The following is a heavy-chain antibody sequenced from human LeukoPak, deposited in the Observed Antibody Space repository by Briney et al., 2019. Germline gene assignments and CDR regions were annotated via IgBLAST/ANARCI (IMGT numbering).Heavy chain of an antibody. V-gene: IGHV3-7*03. CDR2: IKQDGSEK. CDR3: ATSYSYGPRRFDY. J-gene: IGHJ4*02. Sequence: GGSLRPSCAASGFTFSSYWMSWVRQAPGKGLEWVANIKQDGSEKYYVDSVKGRFTISRDNAKNSLYLQMNSLRAEDTAVYYCATSYSYGPRRFDYWGQGTLVTVSS. CDR1: GFTFSSYW. D-gene: IGHD5-18*01.